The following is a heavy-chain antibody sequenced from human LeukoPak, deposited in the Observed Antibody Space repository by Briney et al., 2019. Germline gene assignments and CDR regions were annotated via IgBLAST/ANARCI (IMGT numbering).Heavy chain of an antibody. J-gene: IGHJ4*02. D-gene: IGHD2-15*01. CDR3: AREKRGMTPLDY. CDR2: IYYSGST. V-gene: IGHV4-39*07. CDR1: GGSISSGGYY. Sequence: SETLSLTCTVSGGSISSGGYYWSWIRQPPGKGLEWIGSIYYSGSTYYNPSLKSRVTISVDTSKNQFSLKLSSVTAADTAVYYYAREKRGMTPLDYWGQGTLVTVSS.